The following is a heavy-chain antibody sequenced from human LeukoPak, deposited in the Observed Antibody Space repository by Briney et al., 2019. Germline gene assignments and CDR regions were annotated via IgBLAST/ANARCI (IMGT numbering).Heavy chain of an antibody. V-gene: IGHV3-30*04. Sequence: PGGSLRLSCAASGFTFSSYAMHWVRQAPGKGLEWVAVISYDGSEKYYADSVKGRFTISRDNSKNTLYLQMNSLRPEDTAVYYCAKGFSFHFDYWGQGTLVTVSS. CDR2: ISYDGSEK. CDR3: AKGFSFHFDY. CDR1: GFTFSSYA. J-gene: IGHJ4*02.